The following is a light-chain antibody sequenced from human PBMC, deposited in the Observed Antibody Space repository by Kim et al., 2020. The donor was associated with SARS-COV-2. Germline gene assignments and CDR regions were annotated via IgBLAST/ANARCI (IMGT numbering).Light chain of an antibody. CDR3: RSYTSSTTLL. Sequence: GQSITISCSRTSSDVDDYNYGSWYQQHPGKAPKLMLYDVNNRPSGVSTRFSDSRSGNTTSLTISGLQAEDEADYYCRSYTSSTTLLFGTGTKVTVL. CDR2: DVN. J-gene: IGLJ1*01. V-gene: IGLV2-14*03. CDR1: SSDVDDYNY.